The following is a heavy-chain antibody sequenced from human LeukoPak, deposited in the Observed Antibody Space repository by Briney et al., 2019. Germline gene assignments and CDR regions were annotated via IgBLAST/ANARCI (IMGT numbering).Heavy chain of an antibody. CDR3: ARDRHCSGGSCYSWYYYGMDV. CDR2: IYYSGST. Sequence: SETLSLTCTVSGASISSSSYYWGWIRQPPGKGLEWIGSIYYSGSTYYNPSLKSRVTISVDTSKNQFSLKLSSVTAADTAVYYCARDRHCSGGSCYSWYYYGMDVWGQGTTVTVSS. J-gene: IGHJ6*02. CDR1: GASISSSSYY. D-gene: IGHD2-15*01. V-gene: IGHV4-39*07.